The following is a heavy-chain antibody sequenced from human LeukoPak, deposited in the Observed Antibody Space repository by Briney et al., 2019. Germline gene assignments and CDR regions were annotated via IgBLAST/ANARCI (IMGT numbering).Heavy chain of an antibody. CDR3: ATTSLNTVTPNYYYYYMDV. CDR1: GGTFSSYA. V-gene: IGHV1-69*11. D-gene: IGHD4-11*01. CDR2: IIPILGTA. J-gene: IGHJ6*03. Sequence: PVKVSCKASGGTFSSYAISWVRQAPGQGLEWMGRIIPILGTANYAQKFQGRVTITADESTSTAYMELSSLRSEDTAVYYCATTSLNTVTPNYYYYYMDVWGKGTTVTVSS.